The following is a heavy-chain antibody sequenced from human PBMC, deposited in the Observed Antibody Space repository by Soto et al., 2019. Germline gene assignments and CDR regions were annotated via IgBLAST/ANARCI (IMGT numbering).Heavy chain of an antibody. V-gene: IGHV1-18*04. CDR3: ARDRILVVPTLNPTYSYYGLDV. D-gene: IGHD2-2*01. Sequence: ASVKVSCKASGYTFTSYDISWVRQAPGQGLEWMGWISPYNGNTNYAQKLQGRVTMTTDTSTSTAYMELRSLRSDDTAVYYCARDRILVVPTLNPTYSYYGLDVWGQATTVTVSS. J-gene: IGHJ6*02. CDR1: GYTFTSYD. CDR2: ISPYNGNT.